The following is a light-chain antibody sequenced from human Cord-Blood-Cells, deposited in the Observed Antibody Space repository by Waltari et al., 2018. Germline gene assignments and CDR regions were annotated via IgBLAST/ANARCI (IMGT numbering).Light chain of an antibody. CDR3: QSYDSSLSGVV. V-gene: IGLV1-40*01. CDR1: SSNIGAGYD. Sequence: QSVLTQPPSVSGAPGQRVTISCPGSSSNIGAGYDVHWYHPLPGTAPKLLISGNSNRPSGVPDRFSGSKSGTSASLAITGLQAEDEADYYCQSYDSSLSGVVFGGGTKLTVL. CDR2: GNS. J-gene: IGLJ2*01.